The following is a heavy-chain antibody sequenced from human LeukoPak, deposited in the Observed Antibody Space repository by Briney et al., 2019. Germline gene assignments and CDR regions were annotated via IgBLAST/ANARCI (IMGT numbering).Heavy chain of an antibody. CDR1: GSSISSYY. J-gene: IGHJ6*03. CDR3: ARGRRVGAAAVDYYYMDV. D-gene: IGHD6-13*01. CDR2: IYYSEST. V-gene: IGHV4-59*01. Sequence: PSETLSLTCTVSGSSISSYYWSWIRQPPGKGLEWIGYIYYSESTDYNPSLKSRVTISVDTSKNQFSLKLSSVTAADTAVYYCARGRRVGAAAVDYYYMDVWGKGTTVTVSS.